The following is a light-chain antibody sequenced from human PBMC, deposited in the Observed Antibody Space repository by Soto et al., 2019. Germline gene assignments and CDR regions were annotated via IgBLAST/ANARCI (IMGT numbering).Light chain of an antibody. CDR1: SSDVGGYNY. J-gene: IGLJ2*01. CDR2: EVT. CDR3: SSYAGRNNLV. V-gene: IGLV2-8*01. Sequence: QSVLTQPPSASGSPGQSVTISCTGTSSDVGGYNYVSWYQQHPGKAPKLMIYEVTKRPSGVPDRFSGSKSGNTASLTVSVLQAEDEAYYYCSSYAGRNNLVFGGGTKLTVL.